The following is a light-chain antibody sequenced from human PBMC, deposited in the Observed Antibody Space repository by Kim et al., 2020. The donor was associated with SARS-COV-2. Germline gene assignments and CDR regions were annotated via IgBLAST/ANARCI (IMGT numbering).Light chain of an antibody. V-gene: IGKV1-5*03. J-gene: IGKJ1*01. CDR3: QQYNSYSPWT. CDR1: QSISSW. CDR2: KAS. Sequence: DIQMTQSPSTLSASVGDRVTITCWASQSISSWLAWYQQKPGKAPKLLIYKASSLESGVPSRFSGSGSGTEFTLTISSLQPDDFATYYCQQYNSYSPWTFGQGTKLEIK.